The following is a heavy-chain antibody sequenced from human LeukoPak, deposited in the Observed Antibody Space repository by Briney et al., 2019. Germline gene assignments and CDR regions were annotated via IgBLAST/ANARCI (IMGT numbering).Heavy chain of an antibody. J-gene: IGHJ4*02. V-gene: IGHV5-10-1*01. D-gene: IGHD3-10*01. CDR1: GYSFTSYW. CDR3: AITAAGSYYFDY. CDR2: IDPSDSYT. Sequence: GESLKISCKGSGYSFTSYWISWVRRMPGKGLEWMGRIDPSDSYTNYSPSFQGHVTISADKSISTAYLQWTGLKASDTAMYYCAITAAGSYYFDYWGQGTLVTVSS.